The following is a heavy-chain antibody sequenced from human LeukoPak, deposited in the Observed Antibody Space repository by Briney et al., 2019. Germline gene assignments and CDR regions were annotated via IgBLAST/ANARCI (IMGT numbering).Heavy chain of an antibody. CDR2: INPSGGST. V-gene: IGHV1-46*01. CDR1: GYTFTSYY. D-gene: IGHD3-22*01. CDR3: AADSSGYYMLDY. Sequence: ASVTVSCKASGYTFTSYYMHWVRQAPGQGLEWMGLINPSGGSTNYAPKFQGRVTITRDTSTSTVYMELSSLRSEDAAVYYCAADSSGYYMLDYWGQGTLVTVSS. J-gene: IGHJ4*02.